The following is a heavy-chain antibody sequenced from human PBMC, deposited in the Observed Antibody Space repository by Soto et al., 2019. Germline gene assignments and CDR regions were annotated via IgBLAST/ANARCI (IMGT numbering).Heavy chain of an antibody. CDR2: ISYSGNT. CDR1: GGSISGGTFY. CDR3: ARGPSSSPSVFFDY. Sequence: SETLSLTCTVSGGSISGGTFYWSWIRQHPGKGLEWIGYISYSGNTYYKPSLMSRVTIAVDTSKSQFSLKLGSVTAEDTAVYYCARGPSSSPSVFFDYWGQGNLVTVSS. V-gene: IGHV4-31*03. J-gene: IGHJ4*02. D-gene: IGHD6-6*01.